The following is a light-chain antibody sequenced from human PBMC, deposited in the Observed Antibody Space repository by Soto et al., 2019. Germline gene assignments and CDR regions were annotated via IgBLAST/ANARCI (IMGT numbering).Light chain of an antibody. CDR3: CSYAGSRV. Sequence: QSALTQPASVSGSPGQSITISCTGTSSDVGSYNLVSWYQQHPGKATKLMIYEGSKRPSGVSNRFSGSKSGNTASLTSCGLPAEDEADYCCCSYAGSRVFGGGTKLTVL. V-gene: IGLV2-23*01. CDR1: SSDVGSYNL. CDR2: EGS. J-gene: IGLJ3*02.